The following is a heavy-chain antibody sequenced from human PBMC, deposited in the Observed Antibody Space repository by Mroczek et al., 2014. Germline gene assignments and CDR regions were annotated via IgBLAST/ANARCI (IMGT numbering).Heavy chain of an antibody. D-gene: IGHD3-10*01. CDR2: IYYSGST. CDR1: GGSISSYY. Sequence: QVQLQESGPGLVKPSETLSLTCTVSGGSISSYYWSWIRQPPGKGLEWIGYIYYSGSTNYNPSLKSRVTISVDTSKNQFSLKLSSVTAADTAVYYCAFLEPSMVRGGFDYWGQGTLVTVSS. J-gene: IGHJ4*02. V-gene: IGHV4-59*01. CDR3: AFLEPSMVRGGFDY.